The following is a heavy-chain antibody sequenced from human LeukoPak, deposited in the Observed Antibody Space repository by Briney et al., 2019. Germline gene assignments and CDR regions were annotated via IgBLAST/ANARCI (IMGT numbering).Heavy chain of an antibody. V-gene: IGHV6-1*01. J-gene: IGHJ3*02. Sequence: SQTLSLTCAISGDSVSTDSAAWTWIRQSPSRGLEWLGRTYYRSKWFNDYAASVKSRITINSDTSKNHLSLHLTSVTPEDTAVYYCARERRDGFDIWSQGTVVTVSS. CDR2: TYYRSKWFN. CDR1: GDSVSTDSAA. CDR3: ARERRDGFDI.